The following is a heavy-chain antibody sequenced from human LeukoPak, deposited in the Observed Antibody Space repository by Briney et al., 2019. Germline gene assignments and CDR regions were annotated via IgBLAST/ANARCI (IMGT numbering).Heavy chain of an antibody. CDR3: AKADDYQQLRIVDY. V-gene: IGHV3-33*03. J-gene: IGHJ4*02. Sequence: GGSLRLSCAASGFTFSSYGMHWVGQAPGKRLEWVAVIWHDGSHRYYADSVKGRFTISRDNSKNTLYLQISNLRAEDTAVYYCAKADDYQQLRIVDYWGQGTLLTVSS. CDR1: GFTFSSYG. D-gene: IGHD5-24*01. CDR2: IWHDGSHR.